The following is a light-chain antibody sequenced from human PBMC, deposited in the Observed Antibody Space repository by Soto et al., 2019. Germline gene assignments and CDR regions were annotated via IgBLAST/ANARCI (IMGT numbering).Light chain of an antibody. CDR1: QSVTSSY. V-gene: IGKV3-20*01. J-gene: IGKJ4*01. CDR2: GTS. Sequence: ENVLTQSPGTLSLSPGERATLSCRASQSVTSSYLAWYQQKLGQAPSLLIYGTSSRATGIPDRFSGSGSGTDLTLTISRLEPEDCEVYYCQQYDTSRLTFGGGTSLEIK. CDR3: QQYDTSRLT.